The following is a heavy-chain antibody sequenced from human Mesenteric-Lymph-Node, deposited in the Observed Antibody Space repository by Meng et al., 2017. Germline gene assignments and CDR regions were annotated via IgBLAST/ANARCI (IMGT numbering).Heavy chain of an antibody. Sequence: QVQLVQSGAEVKKPGASVKVSCKASGYTFTGYYMHWVRQAPGQGLEWMGRINPNSGGTNYAQTFQGRVTMTRDTSISTAYMELSRLRSDDTAVYYCASEDTAMVFDYWGQGTLVTVSS. D-gene: IGHD5-18*01. J-gene: IGHJ4*02. CDR2: INPNSGGT. CDR1: GYTFTGYY. V-gene: IGHV1-2*06. CDR3: ASEDTAMVFDY.